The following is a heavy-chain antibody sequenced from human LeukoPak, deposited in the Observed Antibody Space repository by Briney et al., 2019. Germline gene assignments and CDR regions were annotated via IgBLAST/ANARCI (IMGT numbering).Heavy chain of an antibody. J-gene: IGHJ4*02. V-gene: IGHV3-30*03. Sequence: GGSLRLSCAASGFTFSSYGMHWVRQAPGKGLEWVAVISYDGSNKYYADSVKGRFTISRDNSKNTLYLQMNSLRAEDMAVYYCARTRWHYFDSSAYFNQPPFDYWGQGTLVTVSS. D-gene: IGHD3-22*01. CDR1: GFTFSSYG. CDR2: ISYDGSNK. CDR3: ARTRWHYFDSSAYFNQPPFDY.